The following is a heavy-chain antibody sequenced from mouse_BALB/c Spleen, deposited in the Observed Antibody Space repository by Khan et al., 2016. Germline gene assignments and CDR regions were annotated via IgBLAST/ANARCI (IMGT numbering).Heavy chain of an antibody. CDR2: IDPANGNT. J-gene: IGHJ3*01. D-gene: IGHD2-4*01. Sequence: VQLQQSGAELVKPGASVKLSCTASGFNIKDTYMHWVKQRPEQGLEWIGRIDPANGNTKYDPKFQGKATITAETSSNTAYLQLSSLTSDDTAFYYCARSPYDYDVGFAYWGQGTLVTVSA. CDR3: ARSPYDYDVGFAY. V-gene: IGHV14-3*02. CDR1: GFNIKDTY.